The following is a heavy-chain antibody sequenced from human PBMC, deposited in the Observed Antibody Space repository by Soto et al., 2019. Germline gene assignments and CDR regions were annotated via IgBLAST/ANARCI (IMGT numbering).Heavy chain of an antibody. D-gene: IGHD2-15*01. Sequence: EVQLMESGGGLVQPGGSLRLSCAASGFTFSSYAMSWVRQAPGKGLEWVSAISGSGGSTYYADSVKGRFTISRDNSKNTLYLQMNSLRAEDTAVYYCAKSNYIVVVVAAHFDYWGQRTLVTVSS. CDR1: GFTFSSYA. CDR3: AKSNYIVVVVAAHFDY. V-gene: IGHV3-23*01. J-gene: IGHJ4*02. CDR2: ISGSGGST.